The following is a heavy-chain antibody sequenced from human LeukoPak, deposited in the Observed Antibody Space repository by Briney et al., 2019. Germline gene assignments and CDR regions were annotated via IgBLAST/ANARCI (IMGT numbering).Heavy chain of an antibody. Sequence: GSLRLSCAASGFTFSSYAMSWVRQAPGKGLEWVSAISGSGGSTYYADSVKGRFTISRDNSKNTLYLQMNSLRAEDTAVYYCAKEVIRFLEWLLPPNWFDPWGQGTLVTVSS. J-gene: IGHJ5*02. CDR1: GFTFSSYA. D-gene: IGHD3-3*01. CDR3: AKEVIRFLEWLLPPNWFDP. CDR2: ISGSGGST. V-gene: IGHV3-23*01.